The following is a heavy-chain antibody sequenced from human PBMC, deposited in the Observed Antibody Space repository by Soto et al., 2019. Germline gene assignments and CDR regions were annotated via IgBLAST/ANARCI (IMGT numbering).Heavy chain of an antibody. CDR1: GLTFSNVW. J-gene: IGHJ4*02. Sequence: PGGSLRLSCAASGLTFSNVWMTWVRQAPGKGLEWVGRIKSKSDGETADVAAPVKARFTISRDDSKNTVFVEMNSLKSEDTALYYCAITAMINRDSSTSFDYWGRGTQVTVSS. CDR2: IKSKSDGETA. V-gene: IGHV3-15*01. CDR3: AITAMINRDSSTSFDY. D-gene: IGHD5-18*01.